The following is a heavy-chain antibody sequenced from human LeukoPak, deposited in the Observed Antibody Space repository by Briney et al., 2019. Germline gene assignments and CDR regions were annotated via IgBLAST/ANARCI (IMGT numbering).Heavy chain of an antibody. Sequence: KPSQTLSLTCTVSGGSISSGSYYWSWIRQPAGKGLEWIGRIYTSGSTNYSPSLKSRVTISVDTSKNQFSLKLSSVTAADTAVYYCARARAIDSSGWYFGYYFDYWGQGTLVTVSS. CDR1: GGSISSGSYY. CDR3: ARARAIDSSGWYFGYYFDY. V-gene: IGHV4-61*02. CDR2: IYTSGST. D-gene: IGHD6-19*01. J-gene: IGHJ4*02.